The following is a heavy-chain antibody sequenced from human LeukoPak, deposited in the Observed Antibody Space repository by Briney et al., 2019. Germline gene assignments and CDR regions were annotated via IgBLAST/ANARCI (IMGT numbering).Heavy chain of an antibody. CDR2: IHYGGST. V-gene: IGHV4-39*01. D-gene: IGHD3-10*01. Sequence: KPSETLSLTCTVSRGSISSSNHYWGWIRQPPGKGLEWIGNIHYGGSTNYNPSLKSRVTVSVDTSRNQFSLKLSSVTAADTAVYYCARSGFGSGTYAYYGMDVWGQGTTVTVSS. CDR1: RGSISSSNHY. CDR3: ARSGFGSGTYAYYGMDV. J-gene: IGHJ6*02.